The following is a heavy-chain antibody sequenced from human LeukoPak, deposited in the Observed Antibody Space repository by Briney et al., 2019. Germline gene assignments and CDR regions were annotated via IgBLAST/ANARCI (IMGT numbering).Heavy chain of an antibody. V-gene: IGHV3-66*01. Sequence: GGSLRLSCAASGFTVSNNYMSWVRQAPGKGLEWVSVIYSGGSTYYADSVKGRFTISRDNSKNTLYLQMNSLRAEDTAVYYCARDLLEWYFDYWGQGTLVTVSS. J-gene: IGHJ4*02. CDR2: IYSGGST. CDR1: GFTVSNNY. CDR3: ARDLLEWYFDY. D-gene: IGHD3-3*01.